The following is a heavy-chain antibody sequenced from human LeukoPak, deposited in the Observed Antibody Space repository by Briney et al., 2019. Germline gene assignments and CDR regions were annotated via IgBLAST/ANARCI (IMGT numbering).Heavy chain of an antibody. V-gene: IGHV3-23*01. CDR3: AKKGSGSYSYYYYYGMDV. CDR2: IHGNGETT. CDR1: AFRFSSFA. D-gene: IGHD1-26*01. J-gene: IGHJ6*02. Sequence: PGGSLRLSCAASAFRFSSFAMTWVRQAPGKGLEWVSGIHGNGETTYYADSVKGRFTISRDNSKNTLYLQMNSLRAEDTAVYYCAKKGSGSYSYYYYYGMDVWGQGTTVTVSS.